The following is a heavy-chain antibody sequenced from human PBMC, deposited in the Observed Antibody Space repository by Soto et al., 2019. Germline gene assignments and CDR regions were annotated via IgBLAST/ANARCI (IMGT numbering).Heavy chain of an antibody. J-gene: IGHJ4*02. CDR3: ARESTVTDEFDY. CDR1: EGSISSYY. CDR2: INHSGST. Sequence: SETLSLTCTVSEGSISSYYWSWIRQPPGKGLEWIGEINHSGSTNYNPSLKSRVTMSVDTSKNQFSLKLSSVTAADTAVYYCARESTVTDEFDYWGQGTLVTVSS. V-gene: IGHV4-34*01. D-gene: IGHD4-17*01.